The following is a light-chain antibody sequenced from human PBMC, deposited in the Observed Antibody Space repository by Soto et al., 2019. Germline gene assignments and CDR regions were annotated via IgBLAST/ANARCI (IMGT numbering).Light chain of an antibody. CDR1: GSNIGADYA. CDR2: GAI. V-gene: IGLV1-40*01. CDR3: QSYDSSLTGSPV. Sequence: QSVLTQPPSVSGALGQTVTISCTGAGSNIGADYAVHWYHHLPGTAPNLLIYGAINRPSAVPDRFSGSMSGASASLTITGLQAEDEGHYYCQSYDSSLTGSPVFAGGTKVTVL. J-gene: IGLJ3*02.